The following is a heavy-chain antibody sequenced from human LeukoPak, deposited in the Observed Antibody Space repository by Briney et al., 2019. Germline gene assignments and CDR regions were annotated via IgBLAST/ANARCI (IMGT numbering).Heavy chain of an antibody. CDR2: ISGSGGST. CDR1: GFTFSSYA. D-gene: IGHD2-15*01. CDR3: AKQLGYFSDGSCYSPY. V-gene: IGHV3-23*01. Sequence: QPGGSLRLSCAASGFTFSSYAMSWVRQAPGKGLEWVSAISGSGGSTYYADSVKGRFTISRDNSKSTLCLQMNSLRAEDTAVYYCAKQLGYFSDGSCYSPYWGQGTLVTVP. J-gene: IGHJ4*02.